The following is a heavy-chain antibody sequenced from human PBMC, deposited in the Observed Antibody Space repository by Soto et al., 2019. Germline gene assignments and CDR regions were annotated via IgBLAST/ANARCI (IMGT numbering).Heavy chain of an antibody. CDR1: GYTLTELS. V-gene: IGHV1-24*01. CDR2: FDPEDGET. Sequence: ASVKVSCKVSGYTLTELSMHWVRQAPGKGLEWMGGFDPEDGETIYAQKFQGRVTMTEDTSTDTAYMELSSLRSEDTAVYYCARVSRYCSITSSAPAAFDIWGQGTMLTVSS. CDR3: ARVSRYCSITSSAPAAFDI. J-gene: IGHJ3*02. D-gene: IGHD2-2*01.